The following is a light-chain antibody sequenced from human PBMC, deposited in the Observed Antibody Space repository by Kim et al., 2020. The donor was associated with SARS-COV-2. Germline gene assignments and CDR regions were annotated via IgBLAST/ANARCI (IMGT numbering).Light chain of an antibody. CDR1: NSDVGGYNY. V-gene: IGLV2-8*01. CDR3: GSYAGSNNFV. J-gene: IGLJ2*01. CDR2: EVS. Sequence: GQAVTISCSGSNSDVGGYNYVSWYQQHPGTAPKLMIYEVSKRPSGVPDRFSGSKSGNTASLTVSGLQAEDEAEYYCGSYAGSNNFVFGGGTKLTVL.